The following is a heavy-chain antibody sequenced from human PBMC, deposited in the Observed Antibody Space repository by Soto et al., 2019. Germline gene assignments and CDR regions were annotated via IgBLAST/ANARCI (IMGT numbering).Heavy chain of an antibody. Sequence: SETLSLTCTVSSGSVRSGSYYWSWIRQPPGKGLEWIGYIYYSGSTNYNPSLKSRVTISVDTSKNQFSLKLSSVTAADTAVYYCARQGVYYYGSGSYYNQHYYYYGMDVWGQGTTVTVSS. V-gene: IGHV4-61*01. CDR3: ARQGVYYYGSGSYYNQHYYYYGMDV. J-gene: IGHJ6*02. CDR2: IYYSGST. D-gene: IGHD3-10*01. CDR1: SGSVRSGSYY.